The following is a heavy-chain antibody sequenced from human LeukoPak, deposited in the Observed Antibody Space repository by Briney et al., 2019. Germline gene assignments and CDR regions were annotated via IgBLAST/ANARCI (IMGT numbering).Heavy chain of an antibody. CDR2: ISGSGGTT. Sequence: GGSLRLSCAASGFSFSNYAMNWVRQAPGKGLEWVSSISGSGGTTYYADSVKGRFTISRDTSKKTLYLQMNSLRAEDTAVYYCAKSHYSNGWYYFDYWGQGTLVTVSS. J-gene: IGHJ4*02. V-gene: IGHV3-23*01. CDR3: AKSHYSNGWYYFDY. D-gene: IGHD6-19*01. CDR1: GFSFSNYA.